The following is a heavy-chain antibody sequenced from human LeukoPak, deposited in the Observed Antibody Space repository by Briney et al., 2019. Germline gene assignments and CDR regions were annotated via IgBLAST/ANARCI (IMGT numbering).Heavy chain of an antibody. D-gene: IGHD6-25*01. J-gene: IGHJ5*01. CDR1: GFTFNTYA. CDR2: ISDNGAAT. CDR3: AKDERSGSWFDY. Sequence: GGSLRLSCAASGFTFNTYAMGWVRQAPGKGLEWVSTISDNGAATYYADSVKGRFTISRDNSKDTLYLQMNFLRAEDTAVFYCAKDERSGSWFDYWGQGTLVTVYS. V-gene: IGHV3-23*01.